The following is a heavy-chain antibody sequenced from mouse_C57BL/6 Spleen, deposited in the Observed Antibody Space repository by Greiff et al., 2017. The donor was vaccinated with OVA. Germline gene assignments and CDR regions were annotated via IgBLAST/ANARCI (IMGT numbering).Heavy chain of an antibody. CDR1: GYSFTGYY. Sequence: EVQLQQSGPELVKPGASVKISCKASGYSFTGYYMNWVKQSPEKSLEWIGEINPSTGGTTYNQKFKAKATLTVYKSSSTAYMQLKSLKSDDAAVYYCSRGYYDGYSYYFDYWGQGTTLTVSS. V-gene: IGHV1-42*01. CDR2: INPSTGGT. CDR3: SRGYYDGYSYYFDY. D-gene: IGHD2-3*01. J-gene: IGHJ2*01.